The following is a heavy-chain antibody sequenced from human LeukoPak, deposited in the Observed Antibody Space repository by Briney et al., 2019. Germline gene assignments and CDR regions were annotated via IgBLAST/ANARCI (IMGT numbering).Heavy chain of an antibody. Sequence: PSETLSLTCTVSGGSISDYYWNWIRQPPGKGLEWIGYINHSGNTKYNPSLKSRVSISSDTSKNNFSLRLSSVTAADTAVYYCAADYRDAFDIWGQETMVTVSS. CDR1: GGSISDYY. D-gene: IGHD5-12*01. CDR2: INHSGNT. J-gene: IGHJ3*02. CDR3: AADYRDAFDI. V-gene: IGHV4-59*01.